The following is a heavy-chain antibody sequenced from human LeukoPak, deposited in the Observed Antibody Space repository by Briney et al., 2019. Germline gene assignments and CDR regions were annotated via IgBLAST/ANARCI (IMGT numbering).Heavy chain of an antibody. J-gene: IGHJ4*02. D-gene: IGHD2-2*01. CDR2: ISGSGGKR. CDR3: AKDIVVVPDRSPR. CDR1: GFTFSSYA. Sequence: GGSLRLFCSASGFTFSSYAMSWVRQAPGKELEWVSAISGSGGKRYYSDSVKGRFTISRDNSKNTLYLQMNSLRAEDTAVYYCAKDIVVVPDRSPRWGQGTLVTVSS. V-gene: IGHV3-23*01.